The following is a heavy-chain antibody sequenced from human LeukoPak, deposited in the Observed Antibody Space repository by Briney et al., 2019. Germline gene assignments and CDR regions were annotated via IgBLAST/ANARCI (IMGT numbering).Heavy chain of an antibody. J-gene: IGHJ4*02. CDR1: GFTVSSNY. CDR2: IYSGGST. Sequence: GGSLRLSCAASGFTVSSNYMRWVRQAPGKGLEWVSVIYSGGSTYYAAYAKGRFTISRENFKNTLYLQMNSLRAEDTAVYYWARGTTAWYFDYWGQGTLVTVSS. D-gene: IGHD4-11*01. CDR3: ARGTTAWYFDY. V-gene: IGHV3-53*01.